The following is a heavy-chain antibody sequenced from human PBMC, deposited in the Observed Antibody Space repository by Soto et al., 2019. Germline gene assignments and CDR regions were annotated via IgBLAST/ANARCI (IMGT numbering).Heavy chain of an antibody. J-gene: IGHJ2*01. CDR3: ARGITVTPWFSWYFDL. V-gene: IGHV3-53*01. D-gene: IGHD4-17*01. Sequence: PGGSLRLSCAASGFTVSSNYMSWVRQAPGKGLEWVSVIYSGGGTYYADSVKGRFTISRDNSKNTLYLQMNSLRAEDTAVYYCARGITVTPWFSWYFDLWGRGTLVTVSS. CDR2: IYSGGGT. CDR1: GFTVSSNY.